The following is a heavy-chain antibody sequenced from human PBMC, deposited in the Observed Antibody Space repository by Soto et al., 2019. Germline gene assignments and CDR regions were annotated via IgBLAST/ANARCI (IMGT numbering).Heavy chain of an antibody. CDR2: ISSSGSTI. D-gene: IGHD3-22*01. CDR1: GFTFSDYY. CDR3: ATDEMAPHYYDSSGYYPHYYGMDV. Sequence: PGGSLRLSCAASGFTFSDYYMSWIRQAPGKGLEWVSYISSSGSTIYYADSVKGRFTISRDNAKNSLYLQMNSLRAEDTAVYYCATDEMAPHYYDSSGYYPHYYGMDVWGQGTTVTVS. V-gene: IGHV3-11*01. J-gene: IGHJ6*02.